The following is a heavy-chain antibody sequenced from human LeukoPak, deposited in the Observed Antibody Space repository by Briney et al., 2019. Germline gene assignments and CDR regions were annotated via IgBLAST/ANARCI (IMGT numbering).Heavy chain of an antibody. Sequence: PGGSLRLSCAASGFTFSSYEMNWVRQAPGKGLEWVSYISSSGSTIYYADSVKGRVTISRDNAKNSLYLQMNSLRAEDTAVYYCARRTAVAGTINWFDPWGQGTLVTVPS. CDR1: GFTFSSYE. D-gene: IGHD6-19*01. V-gene: IGHV3-48*03. J-gene: IGHJ5*02. CDR2: ISSSGSTI. CDR3: ARRTAVAGTINWFDP.